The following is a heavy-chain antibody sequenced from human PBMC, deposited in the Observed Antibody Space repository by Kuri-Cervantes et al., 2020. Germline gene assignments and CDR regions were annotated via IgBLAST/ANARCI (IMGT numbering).Heavy chain of an antibody. D-gene: IGHD2-15*01. J-gene: IGHJ4*02. CDR1: GYTFTSYG. CDR2: ISAYNGNT. CDR3: ARDVGCSGGSCYSPEMYYFDY. Sequence: ASVKVSCKASGYTFTSYGISWVRQAPGQGLEWMGWISAYNGNTNYAQKLQGRVTMTTDTSTSTAYMELRSLRSDDTAVYYCARDVGCSGGSCYSPEMYYFDYWGQGTLVTVLL. V-gene: IGHV1-18*01.